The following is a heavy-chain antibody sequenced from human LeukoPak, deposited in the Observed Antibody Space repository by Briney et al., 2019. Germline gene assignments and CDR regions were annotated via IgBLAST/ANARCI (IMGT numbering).Heavy chain of an antibody. D-gene: IGHD6-13*01. CDR3: AKAAVGTGNFDS. V-gene: IGHV4-59*12. Sequence: SETLSLTCTVSGGSISSYYWGWIRQPPGKGLEWIGFIYSSGSTNYNPSLKSRVTISVDTSKNQFSLNLSSVTAADTAVYYCAKAAVGTGNFDSWGQGTLVTVSS. CDR1: GGSISSYY. CDR2: IYSSGST. J-gene: IGHJ4*02.